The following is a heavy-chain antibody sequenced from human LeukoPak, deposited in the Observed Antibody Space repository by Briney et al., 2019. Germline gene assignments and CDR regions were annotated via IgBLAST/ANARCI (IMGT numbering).Heavy chain of an antibody. CDR3: ARKIESSSWYDGAFDI. Sequence: PGGSLRLSFVASGFTFSIRDWMTWVRQAPGKGLDWVANIKQEGSEKNYVDSVKGRFTISRDNAKNSLYLQMNSMRAEDTAVYYCARKIESSSWYDGAFDIWGQGTMVTV. J-gene: IGHJ3*02. CDR2: IKQEGSEK. V-gene: IGHV3-7*01. D-gene: IGHD6-13*01. CDR1: GFTFSIRDW.